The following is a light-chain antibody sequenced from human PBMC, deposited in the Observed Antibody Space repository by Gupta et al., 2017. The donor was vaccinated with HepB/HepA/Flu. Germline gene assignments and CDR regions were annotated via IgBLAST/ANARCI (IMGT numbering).Light chain of an antibody. J-gene: IGKJ1*01. Sequence: EVVMTQSPSTLSVSPGERATLSCRASQSVSSNLAWYQQKPGQAPRHLIYGASTRATGSPARFSGSGSGTEFILTITSLQAEHFAVYYCQQYNDWPSWTFGQGTKVEIK. V-gene: IGKV3-15*01. CDR2: GAS. CDR3: QQYNDWPSWT. CDR1: QSVSSN.